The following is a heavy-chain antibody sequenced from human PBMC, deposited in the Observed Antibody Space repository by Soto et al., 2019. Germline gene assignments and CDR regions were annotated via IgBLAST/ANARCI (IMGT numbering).Heavy chain of an antibody. CDR1: GGTFSSYA. V-gene: IGHV1-69*06. CDR2: IIPIFGTA. Sequence: QVQLVQSGAEVKKPGSSVKVSCKASGGTFSSYAISWVRQAPGQGLEWMGGIIPIFGTANYAQKFQGRVTITADKSTSTAYMELSSLRSEDTAVYYCARVPRGYSYGWDHTGADAFDIWGQGTMVTVSS. J-gene: IGHJ3*02. D-gene: IGHD5-18*01. CDR3: ARVPRGYSYGWDHTGADAFDI.